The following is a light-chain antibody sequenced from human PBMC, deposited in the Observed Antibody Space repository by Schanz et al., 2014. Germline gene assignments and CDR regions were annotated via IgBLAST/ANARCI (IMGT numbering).Light chain of an antibody. Sequence: QSALTQPASVSGSPGRSITISCTGTSSDVGGYNSVSWYQQHPGKAPKLMIYDVSNRPSGVSNRFSGSKSGNTASLTISGLQADDEADYYCSSYTSSSTWVFGGGTKVTVL. CDR1: SSDVGGYNS. CDR3: SSYTSSSTWV. V-gene: IGLV2-14*03. CDR2: DVS. J-gene: IGLJ3*02.